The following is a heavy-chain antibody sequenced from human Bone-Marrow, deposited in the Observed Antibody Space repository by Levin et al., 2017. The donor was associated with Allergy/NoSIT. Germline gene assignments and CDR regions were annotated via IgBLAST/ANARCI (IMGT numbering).Heavy chain of an antibody. CDR2: IDPSDSYT. CDR3: ARQDDVLGSQGLGPFDI. J-gene: IGHJ3*02. CDR1: GSTFTHYW. V-gene: IGHV5-10-1*01. Sequence: NPGGSLRLSCQASGSTFTHYWITWVRQIPGKGLEWMGNIDPSDSYTYYSPSFQGHVATSVDKSITTAYLHWSSLTTSDTAIYFCARQDDVLGSQGLGPFDIWGQGTMVIVSS. D-gene: IGHD3-9*01.